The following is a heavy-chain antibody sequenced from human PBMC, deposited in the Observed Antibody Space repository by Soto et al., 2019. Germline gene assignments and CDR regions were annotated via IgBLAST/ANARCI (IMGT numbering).Heavy chain of an antibody. J-gene: IGHJ4*02. CDR2: IYAGSIT. CDR1: GFTVTSNY. Sequence: VRLSCAASGFTVTSNYMSWVRQAAGRGLEWVSVIYAGSITFYADSVKGRFTISRDSSKNSLYLEMNSLRAEDTAVYYCARIPYYNSATTFDHWGPGTLVTVSS. V-gene: IGHV3-53*01. D-gene: IGHD3-10*01. CDR3: ARIPYYNSATTFDH.